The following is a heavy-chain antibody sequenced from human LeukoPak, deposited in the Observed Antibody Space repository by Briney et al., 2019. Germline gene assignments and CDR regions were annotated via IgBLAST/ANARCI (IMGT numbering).Heavy chain of an antibody. V-gene: IGHV3-21*01. J-gene: IGHJ4*02. CDR2: IGSSSSYI. CDR3: ARSDQSPPLHFDY. Sequence: KPGGSLRLSCAASGFTFSSYSMNWVRQAPGKGLEWVSSIGSSSSYIYYADSVKGRFTISRDNAKNSLYLQMNSLRAEDTAVYYCARSDQSPPLHFDYWGQGTLVTVSS. CDR1: GFTFSSYS.